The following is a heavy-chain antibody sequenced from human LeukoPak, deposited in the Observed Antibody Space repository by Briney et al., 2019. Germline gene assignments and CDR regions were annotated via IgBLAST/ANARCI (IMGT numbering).Heavy chain of an antibody. CDR1: GYRFTSYW. CDR2: IYPGDSDT. D-gene: IGHD4-17*01. Sequence: GAALKISYKGSGYRFTSYWIGWVRPMPGKGLEWMGIIYPGDSDTRYSPSFQGQVTISADKSISTAYLQWSSLKASDTAMYYCARHGSYGDYGSGNWFDPWGQGTLVTVSS. CDR3: ARHGSYGDYGSGNWFDP. J-gene: IGHJ5*02. V-gene: IGHV5-51*01.